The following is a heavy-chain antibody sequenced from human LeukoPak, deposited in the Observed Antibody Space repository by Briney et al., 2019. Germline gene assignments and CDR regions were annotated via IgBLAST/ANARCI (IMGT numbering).Heavy chain of an antibody. J-gene: IGHJ4*02. D-gene: IGHD3-10*01. CDR3: AKDSLAGDFDY. V-gene: IGHV3-23*01. CDR2: NSGSSGST. Sequence: GGSLRLSCAASGFTFTIYAMSWVRQAPGKGLEWVSANSGSSGSTYYADSVKGRFTISRDNSKNTLYLQMNSLRAEDTAVYYCAKDSLAGDFDYWGQGTLVTVSS. CDR1: GFTFTIYA.